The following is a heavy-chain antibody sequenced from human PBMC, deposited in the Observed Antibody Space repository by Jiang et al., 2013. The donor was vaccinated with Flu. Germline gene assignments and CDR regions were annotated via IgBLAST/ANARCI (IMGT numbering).Heavy chain of an antibody. CDR1: GDSISSDY. V-gene: IGHV4-4*07. D-gene: IGHD5-18*01. Sequence: LLKPSETLSLTCTISGDSISSDYWTWIRQPAGKGLEWIGRIDGSGSTNYNPSLKSRVTMSVDTSKNQFSLKLSSVTAADTAVYFCGRTLSRSYGLVDCWGRGTLVTVSS. CDR3: GRTLSRSYGLVDC. J-gene: IGHJ4*02. CDR2: IDGSGST.